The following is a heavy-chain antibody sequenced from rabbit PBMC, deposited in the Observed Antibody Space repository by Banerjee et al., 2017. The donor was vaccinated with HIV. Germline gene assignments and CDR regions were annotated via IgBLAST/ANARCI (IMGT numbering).Heavy chain of an antibody. J-gene: IGHJ4*01. CDR3: ARGSAAMTMVITGFYLGL. D-gene: IGHD2-1*01. Sequence: QEQLVESGGGLVQPGGSLKLSCKASGFDLSSYGVSWVRQAPGKGLEWIGYIDPIFGATYYATWVSGRFTISRTSSTTVTLEMTSLTAADTATYFCARGSAAMTMVITGFYLGLWGPGTLVTVS. CDR2: IDPIFGAT. CDR1: GFDLSSYG. V-gene: IGHV1S39*01.